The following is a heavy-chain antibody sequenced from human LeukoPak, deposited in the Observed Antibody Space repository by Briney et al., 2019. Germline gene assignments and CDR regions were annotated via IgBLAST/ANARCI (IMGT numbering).Heavy chain of an antibody. CDR3: ARVVGSSGWYRGDYYYGMDV. CDR1: GYTFTSYY. Sequence: ASVKVSCKASGYTFTSYYMHWVRQAPGQGLEWMGIINPSGGSTSYAQKFQGRVTMTRDTSTSTVYMELSSLRSEDTAVYYCARVVGSSGWYRGDYYYGMDVWGQGTTVTVPS. J-gene: IGHJ6*02. D-gene: IGHD6-19*01. V-gene: IGHV1-46*01. CDR2: INPSGGST.